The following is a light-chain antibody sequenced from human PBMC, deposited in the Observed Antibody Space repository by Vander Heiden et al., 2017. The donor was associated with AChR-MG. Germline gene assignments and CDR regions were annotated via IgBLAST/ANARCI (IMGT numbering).Light chain of an antibody. V-gene: IGKV1-39*01. J-gene: IGKJ1*01. Sequence: DIQMTHSPSSLSASVGDRVTITCRTSQNARSYLNWYQQKPGKAPRLLIYAASSLQSGIQSRFSGSGSGTDFTLTISSLESEDFAAYYCQQTCTWPPTFGQGTQV. CDR2: AAS. CDR1: QNARSY. CDR3: QQTCTWPPT.